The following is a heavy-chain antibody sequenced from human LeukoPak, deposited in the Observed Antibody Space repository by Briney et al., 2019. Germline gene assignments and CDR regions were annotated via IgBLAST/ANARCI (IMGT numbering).Heavy chain of an antibody. CDR1: GFTFSSYS. J-gene: IGHJ5*02. CDR2: ISSSSSYI. CDR3: ARDLLAAMVSPNWFDP. V-gene: IGHV3-21*01. D-gene: IGHD5-18*01. Sequence: GGSLRLSCAASGFTFSSYSMNWVRQAPGKGLEWVSSISSSSSYIYYADSVKGRFTISRDNAKNSLYLQMNSLRAEDTAVYYCARDLLAAMVSPNWFDPWGQGTLVTVSS.